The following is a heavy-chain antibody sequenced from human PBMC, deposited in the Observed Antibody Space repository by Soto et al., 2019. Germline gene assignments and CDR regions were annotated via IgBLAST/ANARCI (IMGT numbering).Heavy chain of an antibody. D-gene: IGHD6-19*01. CDR2: IDPSDSYT. Sequence: PGESLKISCKGSGYSFTSYLISWVRQMPGKGLEWMGRIDPSDSYTNYSPSFQGHVTISADKSISTAYLQWSSLKASDTAMYYCASLNSSGWRPYYYGMDVWGQGTTVTVSS. CDR1: GYSFTSYL. J-gene: IGHJ6*02. V-gene: IGHV5-10-1*01. CDR3: ASLNSSGWRPYYYGMDV.